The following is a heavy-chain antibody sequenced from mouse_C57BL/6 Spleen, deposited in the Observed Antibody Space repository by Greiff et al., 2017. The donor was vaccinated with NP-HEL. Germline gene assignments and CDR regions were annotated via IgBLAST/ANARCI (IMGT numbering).Heavy chain of an antibody. J-gene: IGHJ3*01. Sequence: VQLQQSGAELVRPGASVTLSCKASGYTFTDYEMHWVKQTPVHGLEWIGAIDPETGGTAYNQKFKGKAILTADKSSSTAYMELRSLTSEDSAVYYCTKRVDGYWFAYWGQGTLVTVSA. CDR1: GYTFTDYE. D-gene: IGHD2-3*01. CDR3: TKRVDGYWFAY. CDR2: IDPETGGT. V-gene: IGHV1-15*01.